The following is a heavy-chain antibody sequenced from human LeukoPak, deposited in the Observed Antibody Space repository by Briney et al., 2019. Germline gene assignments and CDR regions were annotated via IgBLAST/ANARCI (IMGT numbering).Heavy chain of an antibody. CDR2: IKQDGSEK. J-gene: IGHJ4*02. Sequence: GGSLRLSCAASGFTFSSYWMSWVRQAPGKGLEWVANIKQDGSEKYYVDSVKGRSTISRDNAKNSLYLQMNSLRAEDTAVYYCARDRAYYDFWSGYYGPYFDYWGQGTLVTVSS. D-gene: IGHD3-3*01. CDR3: ARDRAYYDFWSGYYGPYFDY. V-gene: IGHV3-7*01. CDR1: GFTFSSYW.